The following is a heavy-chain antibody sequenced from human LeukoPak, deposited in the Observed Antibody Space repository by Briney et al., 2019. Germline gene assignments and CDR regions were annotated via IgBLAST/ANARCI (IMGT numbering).Heavy chain of an antibody. CDR1: GFTFSSYG. J-gene: IGHJ3*02. D-gene: IGHD3-10*01. Sequence: PGGSLRLSCAASGFTFSSYGMHWVRQAPGKGLEWVAFIWYDGSNKYYADSVKGRFTISRDNSKNTLYLQMNSLRAEDTAVYYCAKDYYAFDIWGQGTMVTVSS. CDR2: IWYDGSNK. CDR3: AKDYYAFDI. V-gene: IGHV3-30*02.